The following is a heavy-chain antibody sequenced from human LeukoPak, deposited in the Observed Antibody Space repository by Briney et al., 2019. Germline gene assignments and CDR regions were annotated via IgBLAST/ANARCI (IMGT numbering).Heavy chain of an antibody. CDR3: VRAEGGYCSSTSCYNALFLDY. V-gene: IGHV4-59*01. J-gene: IGHJ4*02. Sequence: PSETLSLTCTVSGGSISSYYWSWIRQPPGKGLEWIGYIYYSGSTNYNPSLKSRVTISVDTSKNQFSLKLSSVTAADTAVYYCVRAEGGYCSSTSCYNALFLDYWGQGTLVTVSS. CDR1: GGSISSYY. D-gene: IGHD2-2*02. CDR2: IYYSGST.